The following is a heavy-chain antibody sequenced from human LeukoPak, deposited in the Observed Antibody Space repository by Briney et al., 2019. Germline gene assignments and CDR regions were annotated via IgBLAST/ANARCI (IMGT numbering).Heavy chain of an antibody. J-gene: IGHJ4*02. CDR3: ARDGEWEYSSGPGNY. D-gene: IGHD6-19*01. CDR2: ISSSSSYI. V-gene: IGHV3-21*01. Sequence: GGSLRLSCAASGFTFSSYSMNWVRQAPGKGLEWVSSISSSSSYIYYADSVKGRFTISRDNAKNSLYLQMNSLRAEDTAVYYCARDGEWEYSSGPGNYWGQGTLVTVSS. CDR1: GFTFSSYS.